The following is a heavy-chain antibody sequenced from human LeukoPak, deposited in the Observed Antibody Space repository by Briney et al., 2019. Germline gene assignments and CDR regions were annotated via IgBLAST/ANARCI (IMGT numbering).Heavy chain of an antibody. J-gene: IGHJ4*02. CDR3: ARTAYYDSSGFLGY. V-gene: IGHV3-53*01. CDR1: GFTFSSYW. CDR2: IYSGGST. D-gene: IGHD3-22*01. Sequence: PGGSLRLSCAASGFTFSSYWMSWVRQAPGKGLEWVSVIYSGGSTYYADSVKGRFTISRDNSKNTLYLQMNSLRAEDTAVYYCARTAYYDSSGFLGYWGQGTLVTVSS.